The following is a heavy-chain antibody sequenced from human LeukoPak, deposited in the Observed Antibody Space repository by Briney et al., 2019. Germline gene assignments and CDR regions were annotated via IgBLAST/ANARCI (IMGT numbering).Heavy chain of an antibody. V-gene: IGHV3-23*01. Sequence: PGGSLRLSCAVSGITLSNYGMSWVRQAPGKGLDWVAGISDSGGRTNYADSVKGRFTISRDNPKTTLYLQMNSLRAEDTAVYFCAKRGVVIRVILVGFHKEAYYFDSWGQGALVTVSS. CDR2: ISDSGGRT. J-gene: IGHJ4*02. CDR1: GITLSNYG. D-gene: IGHD3-22*01. CDR3: AKRGVVIRVILVGFHKEAYYFDS.